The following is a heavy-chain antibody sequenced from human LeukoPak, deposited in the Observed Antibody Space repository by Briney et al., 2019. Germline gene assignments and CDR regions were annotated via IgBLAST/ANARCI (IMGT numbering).Heavy chain of an antibody. CDR1: GGSISRYY. Sequence: PSETLSLTCTVSGGSISRYYWSWIRQPPGKGLEWIGYIYYSGSANYNPSLKSRVTISVDTSKKQFSLKLNSVTAADTAVYFCAREHYDFYGMDVWGQGTTVTVSS. V-gene: IGHV4-59*01. D-gene: IGHD3-3*01. CDR2: IYYSGSA. CDR3: AREHYDFYGMDV. J-gene: IGHJ6*02.